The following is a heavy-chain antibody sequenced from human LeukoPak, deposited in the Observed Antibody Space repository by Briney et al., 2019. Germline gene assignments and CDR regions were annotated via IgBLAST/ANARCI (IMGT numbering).Heavy chain of an antibody. CDR1: GFTFSNYW. CDR2: IYKDGSTE. J-gene: IGHJ4*02. D-gene: IGHD5-12*01. Sequence: RTGGSLRLSCAASGFTFSNYWMTWVRQAPGKGLEWVAHIYKDGSTEYDIAFEKARSTICRHNAKNSLSLQMNSRRAEGTAVYYCVRDGGVGGYDLLDYWGQGTLVTVSS. CDR3: VRDGGVGGYDLLDY. V-gene: IGHV3-7*01.